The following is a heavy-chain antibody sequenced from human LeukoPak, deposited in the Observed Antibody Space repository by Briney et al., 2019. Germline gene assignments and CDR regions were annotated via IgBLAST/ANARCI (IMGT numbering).Heavy chain of an antibody. V-gene: IGHV3-9*01. CDR1: GFSFEDYA. D-gene: IGHD5-18*01. Sequence: GGSLRLSCAASGFSFEDYAMHWVRQAPGRGLEWVSGISWNSGNIDYADSVKGRFTISRDNSKNTLYLQMNSLRAEDTAVYYCAKWAYSGYSYGHPRGSGDYWGQGTLVTVSS. CDR3: AKWAYSGYSYGHPRGSGDY. CDR2: ISWNSGNI. J-gene: IGHJ4*02.